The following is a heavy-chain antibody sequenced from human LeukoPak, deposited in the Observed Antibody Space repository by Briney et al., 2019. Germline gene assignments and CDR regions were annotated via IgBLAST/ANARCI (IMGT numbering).Heavy chain of an antibody. J-gene: IGHJ4*02. CDR1: GGSFSGYY. Sequence: PSETLSLTCAVYGGSFSGYYCSWIRQPPGKGLEWIGEINHSGSTNYNPSLKSRVTISVDTSKNQFSLKLSSVTAADTAVYYCARGSWNGDYVDYWGQGTLVTVSS. CDR2: INHSGST. V-gene: IGHV4-34*01. D-gene: IGHD1-1*01. CDR3: ARGSWNGDYVDY.